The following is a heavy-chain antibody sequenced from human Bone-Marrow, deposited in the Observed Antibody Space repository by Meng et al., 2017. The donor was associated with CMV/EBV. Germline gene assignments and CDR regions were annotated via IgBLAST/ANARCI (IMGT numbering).Heavy chain of an antibody. D-gene: IGHD2-2*01. V-gene: IGHV3-9*01. CDR2: ISWNSGSI. Sequence: SLKISSAAAGSTFDDYAMHWVRQAPGKGLGWVSGISWNSGSIGYADSVKGRFTISRDNAKNSLDLQRNSLRAEDTALYYCAKDVVPVALNYYYYGMDVWGQGTTVTV. J-gene: IGHJ6*02. CDR1: GSTFDDYA. CDR3: AKDVVPVALNYYYYGMDV.